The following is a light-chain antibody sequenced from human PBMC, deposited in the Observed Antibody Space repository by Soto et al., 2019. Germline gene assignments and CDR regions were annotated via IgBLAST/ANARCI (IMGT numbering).Light chain of an antibody. Sequence: DIVMTQSPLSLPVTPGEPASISCRSSQSLLHSNGYNYLDWYLQKPGQSPQLLIYLGSNRASGVPDRFSGSGAGTDLTLKISRVEAEDLGVYYCMGGFTFGPGTKVDI. V-gene: IGKV2-28*01. CDR3: MGGFT. J-gene: IGKJ3*01. CDR2: LGS. CDR1: QSLLHSNGYNY.